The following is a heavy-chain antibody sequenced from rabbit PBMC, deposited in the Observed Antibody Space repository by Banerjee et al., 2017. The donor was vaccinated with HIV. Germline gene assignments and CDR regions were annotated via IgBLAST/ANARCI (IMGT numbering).Heavy chain of an antibody. CDR1: GFSFSSSYW. Sequence: QEQLEESGGGLVKPGGTLTLTCTASGFSFSSSYWICWVRQAPGKGLEWIACIYGGSSGSTYYASWAKGRFTISKTSSTTVTLQMTSLTAADTATYFCARGPYGGSYGYGVYFNLWGQGTLVTVS. CDR3: ARGPYGGSYGYGVYFNL. D-gene: IGHD6-1*01. CDR2: IYGGSSGST. J-gene: IGHJ4*01. V-gene: IGHV1S45*01.